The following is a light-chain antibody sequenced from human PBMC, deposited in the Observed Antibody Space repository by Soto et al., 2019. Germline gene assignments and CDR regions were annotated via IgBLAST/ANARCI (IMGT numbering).Light chain of an antibody. CDR3: QQYDKWPPST. CDR2: DAS. CDR1: QSVSSN. Sequence: ELVMTQSPSTLSVSPGETAPLSCSASQSVSSNLAWYQQKPGQAPRLLIYDASTRATGIPARFSGSGSGTEFSLTISSLQSEDSAVYYCQQYDKWPPSTFGQGTKVDIK. J-gene: IGKJ1*01. V-gene: IGKV3-15*01.